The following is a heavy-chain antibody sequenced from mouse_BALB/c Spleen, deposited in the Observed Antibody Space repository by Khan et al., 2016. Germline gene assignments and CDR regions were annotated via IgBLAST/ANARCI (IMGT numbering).Heavy chain of an antibody. V-gene: IGHV1-87*01. CDR3: ASYYGSSYDYFDY. J-gene: IGHJ2*01. Sequence: QVQLQQPGAELARPGASVKLSCKASGYTFTSYWMQWVKQRPGKGLEWIGAIYPGDGDTRYTQKFKGKATLTADKSSSTAYMQLISLASEDSAVYYCASYYGSSYDYFDYWGQGTTLTVAS. CDR1: GYTFTSYW. D-gene: IGHD1-1*01. CDR2: IYPGDGDT.